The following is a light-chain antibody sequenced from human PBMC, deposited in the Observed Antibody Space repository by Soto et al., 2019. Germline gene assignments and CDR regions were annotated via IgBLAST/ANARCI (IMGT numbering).Light chain of an antibody. CDR1: QSVSSY. CDR3: QQRSNWPRT. J-gene: IGKJ1*01. Sequence: EVVLTQSPDTVSLSPGERATLSYRASQSVSSYLAWYQQKPGQAPRLLIYDASNRATGIPARFSGSGSGTDFTLTISSLEPEDFAVYYCQQRSNWPRTFGQGTKVDI. V-gene: IGKV3-11*01. CDR2: DAS.